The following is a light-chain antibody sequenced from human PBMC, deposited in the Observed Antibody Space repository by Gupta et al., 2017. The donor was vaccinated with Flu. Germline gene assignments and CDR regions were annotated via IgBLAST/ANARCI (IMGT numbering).Light chain of an antibody. CDR1: QTINIY. V-gene: IGKV1-39*01. Sequence: DIQMTQSPSSLSASVGDRVTITCRASQTINIYLHWYQQKPGKAPKLLIYAASSLQSGVPSRFSGSGSGTDFTLTISRLQPEDFATYYCQQSDSTPRTFGQGTKVEIK. CDR3: QQSDSTPRT. J-gene: IGKJ1*01. CDR2: AAS.